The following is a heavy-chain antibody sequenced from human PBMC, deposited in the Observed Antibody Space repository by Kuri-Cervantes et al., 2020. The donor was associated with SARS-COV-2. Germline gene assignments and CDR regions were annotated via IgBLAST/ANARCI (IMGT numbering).Heavy chain of an antibody. CDR3: ARRLEYANAFDI. CDR2: IHYSGST. D-gene: IGHD2-2*01. CDR1: GGSISSSSYY. J-gene: IGHJ3*02. V-gene: IGHV4-39*01. Sequence: SETLSLTCTVSGGSISSSSYYWGWIRQPPGKGLEWIGSIHYSGSTYYNPSLKSRVTISVDTSKNQFSLKLSSVTAADTAVYHCARRLEYANAFDIWGQGTMVTVSS.